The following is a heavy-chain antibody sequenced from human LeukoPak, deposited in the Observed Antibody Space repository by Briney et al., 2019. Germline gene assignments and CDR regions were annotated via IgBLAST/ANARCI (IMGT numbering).Heavy chain of an antibody. J-gene: IGHJ4*02. D-gene: IGHD2/OR15-2a*01. CDR3: VRGGTYCDSTCKGADY. CDR1: GFTFNTY. CDR2: VSSSSSII. V-gene: IGHV3-48*04. Sequence: PGGSLRLSCAASGFTFNTYMNWVRQAPGKGLEWVSYVSSSSSIIYYADSVRGRFTISRDNAKNSLDLQMNSLRAEDTAVYYCVRGGTYCDSTCKGADYWGQGTLVAVSS.